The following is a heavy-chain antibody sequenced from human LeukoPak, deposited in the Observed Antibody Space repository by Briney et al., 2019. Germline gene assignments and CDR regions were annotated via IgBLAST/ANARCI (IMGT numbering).Heavy chain of an antibody. CDR3: ARKLEGKDYYYGMDV. V-gene: IGHV3-53*01. CDR1: GFTVSSNY. J-gene: IGHJ6*02. CDR2: IYSGGST. D-gene: IGHD4-23*01. Sequence: GGSLRLSCAASGFTVSSNYMSWVRQAPGKGLEWVSVIYSGGSTYYADSVKGRFTISRDNAKNSLYLQMNSLRAEDTAVYYCARKLEGKDYYYGMDVWGQGTTVTVSS.